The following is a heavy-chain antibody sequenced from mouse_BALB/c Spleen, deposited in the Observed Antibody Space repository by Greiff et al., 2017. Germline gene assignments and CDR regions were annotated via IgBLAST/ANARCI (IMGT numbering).Heavy chain of an antibody. Sequence: QVQLKQPGAELVKPGASVKMSCKASGYTFTSYNMHWVKQTPGQGLEWIGAIYPGNGDTSYNQKFKGKATLTADKSSSTAYMQLSSLTSEDSAVYYCASGGRYDGTADDWGQGTTLTVSS. CDR3: ASGGRYDGTADD. J-gene: IGHJ2*01. D-gene: IGHD2-14*01. CDR2: IYPGNGDT. CDR1: GYTFTSYN. V-gene: IGHV1-12*01.